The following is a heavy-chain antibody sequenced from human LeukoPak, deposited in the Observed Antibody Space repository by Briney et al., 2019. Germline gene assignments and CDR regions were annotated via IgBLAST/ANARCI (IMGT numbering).Heavy chain of an antibody. J-gene: IGHJ4*02. V-gene: IGHV4/OR15-8*01. CDR3: ARGGGRYYDSSGYYHYYFDY. CDR1: GASIASHSW. Sequence: SETLSLTCAVSGASIASHSWWSWVRQPPGKGLEWIGEVYHSGGANYKPSLKSRVTISVDTSRNHFSLKLTSVTAADTAVYYCARGGGRYYDSSGYYHYYFDYWGQGTLVTVSS. CDR2: VYHSGGA. D-gene: IGHD3-22*01.